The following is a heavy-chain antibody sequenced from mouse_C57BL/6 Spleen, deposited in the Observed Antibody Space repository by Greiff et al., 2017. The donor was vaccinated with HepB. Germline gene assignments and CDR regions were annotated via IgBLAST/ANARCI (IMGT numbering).Heavy chain of an antibody. CDR1: GYTFTSYW. V-gene: IGHV1-61*01. CDR2: IYPSDSET. Sequence: QVQLQQPGAELVRPGSSVKLSCKASGYTFTSYWMDWVKQRPGQGLEWIGNIYPSDSETHYNQKFKDKATLTVDKSSSTAYMQLSSLTSEDSAVYYCARRGHWCGSSYWYFDVWGTGTTVTVSS. J-gene: IGHJ1*03. D-gene: IGHD1-1*01. CDR3: ARRGHWCGSSYWYFDV.